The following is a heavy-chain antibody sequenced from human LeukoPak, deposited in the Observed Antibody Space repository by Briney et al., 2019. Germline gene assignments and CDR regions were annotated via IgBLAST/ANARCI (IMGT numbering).Heavy chain of an antibody. V-gene: IGHV4-39*01. D-gene: IGHD3-10*01. CDR3: ARPGGSGSRWGS. J-gene: IGHJ4*02. CDR1: GGSISSSSYY. Sequence: PSETLSLTCTVSGGSISSSSYYWGWIRQPPGKGLEWIGSIYYSGGTYYNPSLKSRVTISVDTSKNQFSLKLSSVTAADTAVYYCARPGGSGSRWGSWGQGTLVTVSS. CDR2: IYYSGGT.